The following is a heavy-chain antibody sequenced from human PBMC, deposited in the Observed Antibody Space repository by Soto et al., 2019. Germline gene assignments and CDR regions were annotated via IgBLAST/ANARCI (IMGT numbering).Heavy chain of an antibody. CDR1: GFTFSGYW. J-gene: IGHJ6*02. CDR3: ARSGFGESYYYYYGMDV. D-gene: IGHD3-10*01. V-gene: IGHV3-7*03. CDR2: IKQDGSEK. Sequence: GGSLRLSCAASGFTFSGYWMSWVRQAPGKGLEWVANIKQDGSEKYYVDSVKGRFTISRDNAKNSLYLQMNSLRAEDTAVYYCARSGFGESYYYYYGMDVWGQGTTVTVSS.